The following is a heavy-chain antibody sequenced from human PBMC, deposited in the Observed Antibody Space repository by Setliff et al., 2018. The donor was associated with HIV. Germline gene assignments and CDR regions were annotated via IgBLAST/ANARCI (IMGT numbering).Heavy chain of an antibody. D-gene: IGHD6-19*01. Sequence: PSETLSLTCTVSGDSISNYYWSWVRQPPGKRLEWIGSIYYSGNTYYNPSLKSRVTISVDTSKNQFSLKLNSVTAADTAVYYCEVAGQWGQGTLVTVSS. J-gene: IGHJ4*02. CDR2: IYYSGNT. CDR1: GDSISNYY. CDR3: EVAGQ. V-gene: IGHV4-59*05.